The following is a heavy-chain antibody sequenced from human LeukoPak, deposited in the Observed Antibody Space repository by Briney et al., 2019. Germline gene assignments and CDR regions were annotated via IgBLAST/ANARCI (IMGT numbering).Heavy chain of an antibody. Sequence: GKSLRLSCAASGFTFRSYAIHWVRQAPGKGLEWVAFISWDGTIKYYADSVKGRFSISRDNSKNTLSLQMNSLRGEDTAVYYCARDRSSGWYRYGMDVWGQGTTVTVSS. J-gene: IGHJ6*02. CDR2: ISWDGTIK. CDR3: ARDRSSGWYRYGMDV. CDR1: GFTFRSYA. D-gene: IGHD6-19*01. V-gene: IGHV3-30-3*01.